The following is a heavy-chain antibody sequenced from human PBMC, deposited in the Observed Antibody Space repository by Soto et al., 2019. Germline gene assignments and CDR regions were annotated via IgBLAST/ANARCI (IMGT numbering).Heavy chain of an antibody. J-gene: IGHJ6*02. V-gene: IGHV1-2*02. D-gene: IGHD5-18*01. CDR1: GYILTGYS. CDR3: ARGYGSSPNMELRFGMDV. CDR2: IDPNSGAT. Sequence: QVYLVQSGAEVRRPGASVKVSCTAFGYILTGYSLHWVRQAPGQGLEWMGWIDPNSGATNSAERFHGRVSMTRDTSIRAAYLELSRLRSDDTAVYYCARGYGSSPNMELRFGMDVWGQGTTISVSS.